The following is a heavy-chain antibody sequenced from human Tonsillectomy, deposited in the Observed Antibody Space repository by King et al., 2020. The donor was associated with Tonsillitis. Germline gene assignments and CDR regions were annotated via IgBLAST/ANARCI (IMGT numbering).Heavy chain of an antibody. CDR1: GFNFSSYA. J-gene: IGHJ5*02. V-gene: IGHV3-30*04. Sequence: HVQLVESGGGVVQPGRSLRLSCAASGFNFSSYAMHWVRQAPGKGLEWVAVISYDGSNKYYADSVKGRFTISRDNSKNTLYLQMNSLRTEDTAVYYCARNQQQLVQGPFDPCGQGTLVTVSS. D-gene: IGHD6-13*01. CDR3: ARNQQQLVQGPFDP. CDR2: ISYDGSNK.